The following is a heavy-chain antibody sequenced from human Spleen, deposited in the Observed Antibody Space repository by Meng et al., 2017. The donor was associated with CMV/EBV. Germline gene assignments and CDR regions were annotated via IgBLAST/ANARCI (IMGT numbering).Heavy chain of an antibody. D-gene: IGHD2-8*02. CDR3: TRGAGGKH. CDR2: MNPNSGNT. CDR1: GYAFTSYD. J-gene: IGHJ1*01. Sequence: MVSCKASGYAFTSYDINWVRRATGQGLEWMGWMNPNSGNTGYEQSFQGRVTMTRNNSITTAYMELSSLRSEDTAIYYCTRGAGGKHWGQGTLVTVSS. V-gene: IGHV1-8*01.